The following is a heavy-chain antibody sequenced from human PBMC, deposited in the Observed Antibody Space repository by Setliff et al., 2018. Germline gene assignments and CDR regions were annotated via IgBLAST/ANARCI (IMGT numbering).Heavy chain of an antibody. CDR2: INAGNGNT. D-gene: IGHD2-2*01. J-gene: IGHJ3*02. CDR3: AREVLPLVREEAFYI. V-gene: IGHV1-3*01. Sequence: ASVTVSRKASGYSFAKYALHWVRQAPGQRLEWMGWINAGNGNTKCSQNFQGRVTITRDTSASTAYVELSSLRSEDTAVYYCAREVLPLVREEAFYIWGQGTMVTVSS. CDR1: GYSFAKYA.